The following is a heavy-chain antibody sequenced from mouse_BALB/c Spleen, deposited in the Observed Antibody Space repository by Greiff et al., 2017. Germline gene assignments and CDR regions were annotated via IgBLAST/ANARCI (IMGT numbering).Heavy chain of an antibody. D-gene: IGHD2-14*01. V-gene: IGHV2-2*02. Sequence: VQLVESGPGLVQPSQSLSITCTVSGLSLTSYGVHWVRQSPGKGLEWLGVIWSGGSTDYNAAFISRLSISKDNSKSQVFFKMNSLQANDTAIYYCARTYYRYEGYFDYWGQGTTLTVSS. CDR3: ARTYYRYEGYFDY. CDR2: IWSGGST. CDR1: GLSLTSYG. J-gene: IGHJ2*01.